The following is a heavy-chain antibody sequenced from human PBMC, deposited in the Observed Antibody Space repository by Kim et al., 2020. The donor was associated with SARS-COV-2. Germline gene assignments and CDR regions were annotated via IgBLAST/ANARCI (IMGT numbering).Heavy chain of an antibody. CDR2: ISVYGGNT. CDR1: GFTFSNYA. Sequence: GGSLRLSCAASGFTFSNYAIHWVRQAPGKGLEYVSAISVYGGNTYYADSVKGRFIVSRDNSKNTLHLQMGSLRVEDMAIYYCARVIPVAGSRGYFDYWGQGSPVTDSS. J-gene: IGHJ4*02. V-gene: IGHV3-64*02. D-gene: IGHD6-19*01. CDR3: ARVIPVAGSRGYFDY.